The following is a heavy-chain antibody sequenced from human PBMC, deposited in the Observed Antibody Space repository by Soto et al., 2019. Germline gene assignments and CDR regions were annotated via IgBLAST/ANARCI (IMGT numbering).Heavy chain of an antibody. CDR2: INADSGDT. Sequence: QAHLVQSGAEVRKPGASVKVSCQALEHTSTIYYIHWVRQARGQGLEWMGWINADSGDTTYAEDFRGRVTFTRDTSTSTFHMELSRLRLDDTAMYFCATRDDDILPGYVHIWGQGTLITVSS. CDR3: ATRDDDILPGYVHI. D-gene: IGHD3-9*01. J-gene: IGHJ1*01. V-gene: IGHV1-2*02. CDR1: EHTSTIYY.